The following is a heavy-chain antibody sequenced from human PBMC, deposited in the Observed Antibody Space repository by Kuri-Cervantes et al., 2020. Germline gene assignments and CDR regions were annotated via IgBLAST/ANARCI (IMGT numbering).Heavy chain of an antibody. J-gene: IGHJ6*02. CDR2: IKQDGSEK. V-gene: IGHV3-7*01. CDR1: GFTFSSYW. D-gene: IGHD5-12*01. CDR3: ARDGLNWRWLRFAPYGMDV. Sequence: GESLKISCAASGFTFSSYWLSWVRQAPGKGLEWVANIKQDGSEKYYVDSVKGRFTFSRDNAKNSLYLQMNSLRAEDTAVYYCARDGLNWRWLRFAPYGMDVWGQGTTVTVSS.